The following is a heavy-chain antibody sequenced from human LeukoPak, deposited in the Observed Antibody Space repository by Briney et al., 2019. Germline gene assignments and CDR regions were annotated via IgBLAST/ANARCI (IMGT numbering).Heavy chain of an antibody. V-gene: IGHV4-59*08. CDR1: GGPISGYH. D-gene: IGHD2-21*02. J-gene: IGHJ4*02. CDR2: NYYSEST. Sequence: SDTLPLTCTLSGGPISGYHWSWVRQAPGKGVEGMGYNYYSESTNYNPSLKHLVTLSIDTYDNQFSLHLTSVTAADTAVYSCARHSLGSDSGYYLDYWGQGALVT. CDR3: ARHSLGSDSGYYLDY.